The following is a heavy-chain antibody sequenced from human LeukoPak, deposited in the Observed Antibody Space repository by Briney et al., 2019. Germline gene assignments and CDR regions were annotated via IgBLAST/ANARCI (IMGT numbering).Heavy chain of an antibody. D-gene: IGHD5-18*01. J-gene: IGHJ4*02. CDR1: GFTFSSYG. V-gene: IGHV3-7*01. CDR2: IKEDGSDK. Sequence: PGRSLRLSCAASGFTFSSYGMHWVRQAPGKGLEWVANIKEDGSDKNYVVSMKGRFTISRDNAKNSLYLQMNSLRAEDTAVYYCARDAGYGYDRFDYWGQGTQVTVSS. CDR3: ARDAGYGYDRFDY.